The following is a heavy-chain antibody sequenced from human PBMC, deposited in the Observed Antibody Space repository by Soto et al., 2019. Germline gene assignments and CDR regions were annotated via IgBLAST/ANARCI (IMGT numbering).Heavy chain of an antibody. CDR1: GYTFTSYG. CDR2: IIPILGIA. V-gene: IGHV1-69*10. Sequence: GASVKVSCKASGYTFTSYGISWVRQAPGQGLEWMGWIIPILGIAKYSQKFQGRVTITRDTSASTAYMELSSLRSEDTAVYYCASSYSNYALIDYYYYGMDVWGQGTTVTVSS. J-gene: IGHJ6*02. D-gene: IGHD4-4*01. CDR3: ASSYSNYALIDYYYYGMDV.